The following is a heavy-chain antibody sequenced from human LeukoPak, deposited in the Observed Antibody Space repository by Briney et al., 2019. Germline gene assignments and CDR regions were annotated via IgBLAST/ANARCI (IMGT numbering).Heavy chain of an antibody. CDR2: ISRSGTTK. CDR3: AKEVTSSGWPLAY. J-gene: IGHJ4*02. D-gene: IGHD6-19*01. CDR1: GFIFSDHD. V-gene: IGHV3-11*01. Sequence: PGGSLRLSCAASGFIFSDHDMDWIRQAPGKGLEWISYISRSGTTKYYADSVKGRFTISRDNADNSLYLQLNSLRAEDTAVYYCAKEVTSSGWPLAYWGQGALVTVSS.